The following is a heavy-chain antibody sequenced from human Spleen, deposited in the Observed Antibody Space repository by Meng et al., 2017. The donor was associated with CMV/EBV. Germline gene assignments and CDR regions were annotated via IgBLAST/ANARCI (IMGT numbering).Heavy chain of an antibody. CDR3: ARGRWPTVVTCWFDP. J-gene: IGHJ5*02. Sequence: SGYTFSGYYMHWVRQAPGQGLEWMVWINPNSGGTNYAQKFQGRVTMTRDTSISTAYMDLRRLRSDDTAIYYCARGRWPTVVTCWFDPWGQGTLVTVSS. CDR2: INPNSGGT. CDR1: GYTFSGYY. V-gene: IGHV1-2*02. D-gene: IGHD2-15*01.